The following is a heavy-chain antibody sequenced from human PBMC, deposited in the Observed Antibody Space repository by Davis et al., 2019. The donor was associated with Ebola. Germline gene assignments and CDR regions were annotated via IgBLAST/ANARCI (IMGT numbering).Heavy chain of an antibody. Sequence: GESLKISCAASGFSLSSYWMHWVRQAPGKGLVWVSRINSDGSTTSYADSVKGRFTISRDIAKNTLYLQMDSLRAEDTAVYYCSKWDCSGGSCYGMDVWGQGTTVTVSS. CDR3: SKWDCSGGSCYGMDV. CDR2: INSDGSTT. D-gene: IGHD2-15*01. J-gene: IGHJ6*02. CDR1: GFSLSSYW. V-gene: IGHV3-74*01.